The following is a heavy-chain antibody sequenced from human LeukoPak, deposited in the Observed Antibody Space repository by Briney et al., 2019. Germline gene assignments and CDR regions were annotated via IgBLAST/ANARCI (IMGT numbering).Heavy chain of an antibody. V-gene: IGHV3-23*01. CDR2: ISGSGGDT. Sequence: GGSLRLSCAASGFTFSSYAMSWVRQAPAKALEWVSSISGSGGDTYYADSVKGRFAISRDNSKNTLYLQMNSLRAEDTALYYCAKEPCSGGTCYQGRFDPWGQGTLVTVSS. CDR1: GFTFSSYA. J-gene: IGHJ5*02. D-gene: IGHD2-15*01. CDR3: AKEPCSGGTCYQGRFDP.